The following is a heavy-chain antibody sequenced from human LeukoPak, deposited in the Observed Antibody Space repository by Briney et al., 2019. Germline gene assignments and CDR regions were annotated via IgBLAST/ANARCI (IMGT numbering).Heavy chain of an antibody. CDR1: GYSFTSYW. Sequence: GESLKISCKGAGYSFTSYWIGWVRQMPGKGLEWMGGIIPMFTTTNYAQKLQGRVTMTTDTSTSTAYMELRSLRSDDTAVYYCARDPWGSGWDPFDYWGQGTLVTVSS. CDR2: IIPMFTTT. D-gene: IGHD6-19*01. J-gene: IGHJ4*02. V-gene: IGHV1-18*04. CDR3: ARDPWGSGWDPFDY.